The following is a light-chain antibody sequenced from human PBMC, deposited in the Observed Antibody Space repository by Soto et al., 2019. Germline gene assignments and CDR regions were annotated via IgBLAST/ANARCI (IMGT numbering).Light chain of an antibody. V-gene: IGKV3-20*01. CDR2: GAS. CDR1: QSLSNNIY. CDR3: LQYGNSPQT. J-gene: IGKJ1*01. Sequence: EIVLTQSPGTLSVSRGERATHYCRTIQSLSNNIYLAWYQQKPGQAPRLLIYGASSRATGIPNRFSGSGSGTDFTRTISWVEREDFAVDYCLQYGNSPQTFGQGTKVDIK.